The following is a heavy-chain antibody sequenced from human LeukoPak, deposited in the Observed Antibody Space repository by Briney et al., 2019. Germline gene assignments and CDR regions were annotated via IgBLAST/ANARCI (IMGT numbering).Heavy chain of an antibody. CDR3: ARDTGSYCSSTSCVGG. Sequence: PSETLCLTCTVSGGSISSGGYYWSWIRQPPGKGLEWIGYIYHSGSTYYNPSLKSRVTISVDRSKNQFSLKLSSVTAADTAVYYCARDTGSYCSSTSCVGGWGQGTLVTVSS. V-gene: IGHV4-30-2*01. D-gene: IGHD2-2*01. J-gene: IGHJ4*02. CDR1: GGSISSGGYY. CDR2: IYHSGST.